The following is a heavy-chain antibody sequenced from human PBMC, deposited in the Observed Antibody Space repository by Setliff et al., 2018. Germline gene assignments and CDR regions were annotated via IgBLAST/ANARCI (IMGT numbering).Heavy chain of an antibody. CDR1: GFTFSTYD. J-gene: IGHJ4*02. CDR2: ISHGGATK. Sequence: GGSLRLSCAASGFTFSTYDMNWVRQAPGKALEWISFISHGGATKYYADSVKGRFTISRDNAKNSVFLDMNSLRVDDTATYYCARDRLTSARYWTSGYWGQGTLVTVSS. D-gene: IGHD2-8*02. V-gene: IGHV3-48*01. CDR3: ARDRLTSARYWTSGY.